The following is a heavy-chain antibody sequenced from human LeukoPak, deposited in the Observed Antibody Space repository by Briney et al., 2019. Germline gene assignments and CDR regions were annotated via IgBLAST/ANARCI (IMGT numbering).Heavy chain of an antibody. CDR3: ARDVLGYDSSASD. Sequence: GASVKGSCKASGYSFTGYYIHWVRNAPRQGLELMGWVNSNIGDTYYAQKFRGRLAITRDKSITTVHMELSSLRSNDTAVYYCARDVLGYDSSASDWGQGTLVTVSS. CDR1: GYSFTGYY. J-gene: IGHJ4*02. V-gene: IGHV1-2*02. D-gene: IGHD3-22*01. CDR2: VNSNIGDT.